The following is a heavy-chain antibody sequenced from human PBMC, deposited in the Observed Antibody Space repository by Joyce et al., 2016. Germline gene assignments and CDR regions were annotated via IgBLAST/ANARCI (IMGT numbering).Heavy chain of an antibody. D-gene: IGHD3-9*01. CDR2: IDPDATIT. J-gene: IGHJ4*02. Sequence: EVQVVESGGALVQPGGSLRLSCAASGFTLSTCWVHWVRQTPGKGRVWVSRIDPDATITDYADSVKGRFTISRDNAKDTPYLQMHSLRAEDTAVYYCASDMTGHWDSWGQGTLVTVSS. CDR1: GFTLSTCW. V-gene: IGHV3-74*01. CDR3: ASDMTGHWDS.